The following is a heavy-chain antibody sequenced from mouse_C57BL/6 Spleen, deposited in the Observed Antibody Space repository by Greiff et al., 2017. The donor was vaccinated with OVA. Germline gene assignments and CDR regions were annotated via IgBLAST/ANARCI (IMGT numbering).Heavy chain of an antibody. Sequence: EVKLMESGPGLVKPSQSLSLTCSVTGYSITSGYYWNWIRQFPGNKLEWMGYISYDGSNNYNPSLKNRISITRDTSKNQFFLKLNSVTTEDTATYYCAREGGSRFDYWGQGTTLTVSS. J-gene: IGHJ2*01. D-gene: IGHD1-1*01. CDR3: AREGGSRFDY. V-gene: IGHV3-6*01. CDR2: ISYDGSN. CDR1: GYSITSGYY.